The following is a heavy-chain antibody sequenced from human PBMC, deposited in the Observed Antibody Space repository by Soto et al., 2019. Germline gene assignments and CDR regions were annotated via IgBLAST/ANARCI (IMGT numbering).Heavy chain of an antibody. CDR3: ARDLSSSWTPYYYYGMDV. V-gene: IGHV1-46*01. J-gene: IGHJ6*02. D-gene: IGHD6-13*01. CDR1: GYTFTSYY. CDR2: INPSGGST. Sequence: ASVKVSCKASGYTFTSYYIHWVRQAPGQGLEWMGIINPSGGSTSYAQKFQGRVTMTRDTSTSTVYMELSSLRSEDTAVYYCARDLSSSWTPYYYYGMDVWGQGTTVTVSS.